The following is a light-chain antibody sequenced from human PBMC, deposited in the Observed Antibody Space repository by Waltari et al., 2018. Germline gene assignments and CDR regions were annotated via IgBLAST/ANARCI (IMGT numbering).Light chain of an antibody. V-gene: IGLV2-14*01. CDR3: SSYTSSSFYV. CDR1: SSDVGGYNH. Sequence: QSALTQPASVSGSPGQSITISCPGTSSDVGGYNHVPWYQQHPGKAPKLMIYDVSNRPSGVSNRFSGSKSGNTASLTISGLQAEDEADYYCSSYTSSSFYVFGTGTKVTVL. CDR2: DVS. J-gene: IGLJ1*01.